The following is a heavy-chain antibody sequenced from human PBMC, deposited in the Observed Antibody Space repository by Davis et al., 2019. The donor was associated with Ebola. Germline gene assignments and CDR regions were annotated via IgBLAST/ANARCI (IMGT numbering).Heavy chain of an antibody. CDR1: GFTASRHY. V-gene: IGHV3-53*01. D-gene: IGHD6-6*01. J-gene: IGHJ4*02. CDR2: IYGADSA. Sequence: GESLKISCVASGFTASRHYMSWVRQAPGKGLEWVSLIYGADSAHYADSVKGRFIISRDNSQNTLYLQMSSLRAEDTAVYYCATGIAARPDWGQGTLVTVSS. CDR3: ATGIAARPD.